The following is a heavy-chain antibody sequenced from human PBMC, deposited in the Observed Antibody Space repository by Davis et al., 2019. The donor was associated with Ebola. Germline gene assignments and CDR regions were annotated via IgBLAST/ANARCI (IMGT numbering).Heavy chain of an antibody. Sequence: ASVKVSCKASGYTFTSYGISWVRQAPGQGLEWMGWISAYNGNTNYAQKLQGRVTMTTDTSTSTAYMELRSLRSDDTAVYYCARVNRDTYYYDSSGYPSFNFDYWGQGTLVTVSS. V-gene: IGHV1-18*01. CDR1: GYTFTSYG. CDR2: ISAYNGNT. D-gene: IGHD3-22*01. CDR3: ARVNRDTYYYDSSGYPSFNFDY. J-gene: IGHJ4*02.